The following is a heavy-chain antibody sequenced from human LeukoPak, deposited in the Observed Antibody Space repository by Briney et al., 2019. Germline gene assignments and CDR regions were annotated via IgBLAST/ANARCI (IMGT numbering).Heavy chain of an antibody. D-gene: IGHD6-13*01. CDR1: GFTFDDFS. J-gene: IGHJ6*02. CDR3: AKSAAAGKYYYYGMDV. CDR2: ISWNSGSI. V-gene: IGHV3-9*01. Sequence: GGSLRLSCGASGFTFDDFSIYWVRQAPGKGLEWVSGISWNSGSIGYADSVKGRFTISRDNAKNSLYLQMNSLRAEDTALYYCAKSAAAGKYYYYGMDVWGQGTTVTVSS.